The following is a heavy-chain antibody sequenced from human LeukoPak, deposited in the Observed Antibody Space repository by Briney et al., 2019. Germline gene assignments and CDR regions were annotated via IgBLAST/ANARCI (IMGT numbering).Heavy chain of an antibody. CDR1: GGSISSGSYY. CDR3: AREGARGWGSDYYYYYMDV. J-gene: IGHJ6*03. CDR2: IHTSGRT. Sequence: PSETLSLTCTVSGGSISSGSYYWSWIRQPAGKGLEWLGRIHTSGRTYYNPSLQSRVTMSVDTSKNQFSLKLSSVTAADTAVYYCAREGARGWGSDYYYYYMDVWGKGTTVTVSS. V-gene: IGHV4-61*02. D-gene: IGHD7-27*01.